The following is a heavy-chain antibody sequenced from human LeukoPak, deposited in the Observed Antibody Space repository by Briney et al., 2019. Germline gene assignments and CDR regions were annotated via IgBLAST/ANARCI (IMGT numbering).Heavy chain of an antibody. J-gene: IGHJ4*02. V-gene: IGHV3-23*01. CDR3: AKPYCSGGTCYSVWDYYFDY. Sequence: PGGSLRLSCAASGFTFSIYAMSWVRQVPGKGLEWVSAISNSGGSTYSADSVKGRFTISSDNSKNTLFLQMNSLRAEDTAVYYCAKPYCSGGTCYSVWDYYFDYWGQGALVTVSS. D-gene: IGHD2-15*01. CDR2: ISNSGGST. CDR1: GFTFSIYA.